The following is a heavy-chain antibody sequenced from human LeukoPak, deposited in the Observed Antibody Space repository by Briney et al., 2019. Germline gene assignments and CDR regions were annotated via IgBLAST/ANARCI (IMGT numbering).Heavy chain of an antibody. Sequence: PGGSLRLPCAASGLTYTRKPIAGVRGAPGRGREGLSPIDGSGGTTFYADSVKGRVTISRVQSTNTVYLQMNSLRADDTAVYYCAKAHCSSTSCSRADNWGQGTLVTVSS. CDR3: AKAHCSSTSCSRADN. CDR2: IDGSGGTT. J-gene: IGHJ4*02. D-gene: IGHD2-2*01. CDR1: GLTYTRKP. V-gene: IGHV3-23*01.